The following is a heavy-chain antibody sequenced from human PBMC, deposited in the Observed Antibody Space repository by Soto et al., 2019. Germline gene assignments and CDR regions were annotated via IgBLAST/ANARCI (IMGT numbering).Heavy chain of an antibody. D-gene: IGHD3-16*01. J-gene: IGHJ6*02. CDR1: CGCISRHY. CDR3: PRAGGEASGMDV. Sequence: ARLSLASTVCCGCISRHYGSCVRHAHGKGLAWIGHIYYRGSTSYNPSLSSRSTISVDTSNNQFSLKRNSVTTADTAGYYSPRAGGEASGMDVCGQRTKVTV. V-gene: IGHV4-59*11. CDR2: IYYRGST.